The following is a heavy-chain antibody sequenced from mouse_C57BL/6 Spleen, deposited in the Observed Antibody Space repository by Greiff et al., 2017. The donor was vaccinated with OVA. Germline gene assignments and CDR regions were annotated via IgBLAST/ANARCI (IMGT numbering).Heavy chain of an antibody. V-gene: IGHV14-4*01. D-gene: IGHD2-4*01. CDR1: GFNIKDDY. Sequence: VQLKQSGAELVRPGASVKLSCTASGFNIKDDYMHWVKQRPEQGLEWIGWIDPENGDTEYASKFQGKATITADTSSNTAYLQLSSLTSEDTAVYYCTTGDYLYYFDYWGQGTTLTVSS. CDR3: TTGDYLYYFDY. CDR2: IDPENGDT. J-gene: IGHJ2*01.